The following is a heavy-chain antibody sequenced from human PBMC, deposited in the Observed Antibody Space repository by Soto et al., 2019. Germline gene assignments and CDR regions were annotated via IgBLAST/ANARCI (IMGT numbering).Heavy chain of an antibody. D-gene: IGHD3-10*01. Sequence: GSLKISCQGSGYSFANYWIAWVRQMPGKGLEWVGVIYPGDSDTRYSPSFRGQVTISADKSISHVYLQWSSLKASDTAMYYCARNRLRQYYYGMDVWGQGTTVNVSS. V-gene: IGHV5-51*01. CDR3: ARNRLRQYYYGMDV. J-gene: IGHJ6*02. CDR2: IYPGDSDT. CDR1: GYSFANYW.